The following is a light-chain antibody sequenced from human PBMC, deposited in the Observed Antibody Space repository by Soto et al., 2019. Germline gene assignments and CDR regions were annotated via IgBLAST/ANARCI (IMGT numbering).Light chain of an antibody. CDR2: AAS. V-gene: IGKV3-11*01. J-gene: IGKJ1*01. Sequence: EIVLTQSPATLSLSPGERATLSCRASQGVGSSLAWYQQKLGQAPRLLIYAASDRATGIPGRFSGSGSGTDFTLIISSLEPEDFAFYYCQQGNTWPWTFGQGTKVDI. CDR1: QGVGSS. CDR3: QQGNTWPWT.